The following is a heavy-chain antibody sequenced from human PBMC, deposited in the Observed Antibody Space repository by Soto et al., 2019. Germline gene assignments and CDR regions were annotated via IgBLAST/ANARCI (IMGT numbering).Heavy chain of an antibody. J-gene: IGHJ5*02. CDR1: GGSINSSNW. CDR2: IYPSGTT. Sequence: QVQLQESGPGLVKPSGTLSLTCAVSGGSINSSNWWTCVRETPGQGQERIGEIYPSGTTNYKPSLKTRVTISPDKSTNQFSPRLTSVTASDTAVYYCARTGWRFGVVPRGGRAPWGQGSLVTVSP. V-gene: IGHV4-4*02. D-gene: IGHD3-3*01. CDR3: ARTGWRFGVVPRGGRAP.